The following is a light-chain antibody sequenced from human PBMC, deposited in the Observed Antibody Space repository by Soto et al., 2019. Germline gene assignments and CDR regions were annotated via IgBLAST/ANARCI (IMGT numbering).Light chain of an antibody. CDR2: AAS. V-gene: IGKV1-39*01. CDR3: QQYNSYSTWT. J-gene: IGKJ1*01. CDR1: HSISYY. Sequence: DIQMTQSPSSLSASLGDRVTITCRASHSISYYLNWYQQKPGKAPKLLIYAASSLQSGVPSRFSGSGSGTEFTLTISSLQPDDFATYYCQQYNSYSTWTFGQGTKVDIK.